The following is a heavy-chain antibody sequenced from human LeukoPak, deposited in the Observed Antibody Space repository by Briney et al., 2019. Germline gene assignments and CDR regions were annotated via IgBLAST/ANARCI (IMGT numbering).Heavy chain of an antibody. J-gene: IGHJ4*02. V-gene: IGHV3-30*02. Sequence: GGSLRLSCEASGFIFRNYGFYWVRQAPGKGLEWVAFTRYDGSNKYYAASVKGRFIISRDNSKNTLYLQMNSLGPADTAVYYCAKVDYGILKGYYPDYWGQGTLVTVSS. D-gene: IGHD3-9*01. CDR2: TRYDGSNK. CDR3: AKVDYGILKGYYPDY. CDR1: GFIFRNYG.